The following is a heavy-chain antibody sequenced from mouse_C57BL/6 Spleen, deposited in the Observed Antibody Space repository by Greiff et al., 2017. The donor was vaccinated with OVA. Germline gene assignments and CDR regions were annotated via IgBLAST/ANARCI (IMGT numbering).Heavy chain of an antibody. Sequence: VKLVESGAELVRPGASVTLSCKASGYTFTDYEMHWVKQTPVHGLEWIGAIDPETGGTAYNQKFKGKAILTADKSSSTAYMELRSLTSEDSAVYYCTRFRDYDGDYFDYWGQGTTLTVSS. CDR2: IDPETGGT. D-gene: IGHD2-4*01. CDR1: GYTFTDYE. V-gene: IGHV1-15*01. J-gene: IGHJ2*01. CDR3: TRFRDYDGDYFDY.